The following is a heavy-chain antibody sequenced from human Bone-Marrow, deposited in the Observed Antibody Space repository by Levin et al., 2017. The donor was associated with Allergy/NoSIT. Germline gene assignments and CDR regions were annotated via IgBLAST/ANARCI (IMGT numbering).Heavy chain of an antibody. Sequence: SQTLSLPCPVSGASINSHYWSWIRQPPGRGLEWIGNIFYSGSTNYNPSLKSRLTISVDMSKKEFSLKLSSVTAADTAVYFCARWLGGVDYYGMDGWGQGTTVTVSS. V-gene: IGHV4-59*11. CDR1: GASINSHY. CDR2: IFYSGST. D-gene: IGHD3-16*01. J-gene: IGHJ6*02. CDR3: ARWLGGVDYYGMDG.